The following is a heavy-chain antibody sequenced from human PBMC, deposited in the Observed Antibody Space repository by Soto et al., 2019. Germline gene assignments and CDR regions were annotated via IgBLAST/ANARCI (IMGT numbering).Heavy chain of an antibody. Sequence: GGSLRLSCAASGFTFSSYAMNWVRQAPGKGLEWVALISHDGINKYYADSVRGRFTISRDSSTNTLYLQMNSLRAADAAVYYCGRCTSTSCHLGSDYWGQGTLVTVSS. J-gene: IGHJ4*02. CDR2: ISHDGINK. V-gene: IGHV3-30-3*01. CDR3: GRCTSTSCHLGSDY. CDR1: GFTFSSYA. D-gene: IGHD2-2*01.